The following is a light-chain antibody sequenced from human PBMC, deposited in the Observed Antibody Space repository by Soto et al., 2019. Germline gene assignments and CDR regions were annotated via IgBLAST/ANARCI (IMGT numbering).Light chain of an antibody. CDR1: QSIGTW. J-gene: IGKJ1*01. Sequence: DIPMTQSPSTLSASVGDRVTITCRASQSIGTWMAWYQQKPGKAPRRLIHKATRLVSRVPSRFSGSGYGTEFTLTISNLQPNDFATYYCQQYSSWFGQGTKVEIK. V-gene: IGKV1-5*03. CDR3: QQYSSW. CDR2: KAT.